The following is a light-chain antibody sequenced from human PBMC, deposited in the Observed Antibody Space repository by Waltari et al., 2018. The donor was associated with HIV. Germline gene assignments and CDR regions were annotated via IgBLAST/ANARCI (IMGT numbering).Light chain of an antibody. CDR3: QQYYDTPWT. CDR1: QSVLYSSINKNY. V-gene: IGKV4-1*01. Sequence: DIVMTQSPDSLAVSLGEGATINCKSSQSVLYSSINKNYLAWYQQKPGQPPRLLIYWASTRESGVPDRFSGSGSGTDFTLTISSLQAEDVAVYYCQQYYDTPWTFGQGTKVEIK. CDR2: WAS. J-gene: IGKJ1*01.